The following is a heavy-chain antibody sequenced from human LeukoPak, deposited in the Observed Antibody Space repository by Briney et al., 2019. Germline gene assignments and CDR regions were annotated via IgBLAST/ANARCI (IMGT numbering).Heavy chain of an antibody. CDR3: ARAPPMVRDYYYYMDV. CDR2: INPNSGGT. CDR1: GYTFTGYY. D-gene: IGHD3-10*01. Sequence: ASVKVSCKASGYTFTGYYMHWVRQAPGQGLEWMGWINPNSGGTNYAQKFQGRVTMTRDTSISTAYMELSSLRSEDTAVYYCARAPPMVRDYYYYMDVWGKGTTVTVSS. J-gene: IGHJ6*03. V-gene: IGHV1-2*02.